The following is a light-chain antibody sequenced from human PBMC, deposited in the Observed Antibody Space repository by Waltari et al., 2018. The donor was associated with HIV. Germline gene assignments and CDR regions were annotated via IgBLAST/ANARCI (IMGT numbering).Light chain of an antibody. Sequence: DIQLTQSPPFLSASVGDRVTMTCRSSQGISSYLAWYQQKQGKAPKLLIYAASTLQRGVPSRFSGSGSGTDFTLTISSLQPEDFATYYCQQLNSYTQITFGGGTKVEIK. CDR1: QGISSY. J-gene: IGKJ4*01. CDR2: AAS. CDR3: QQLNSYTQIT. V-gene: IGKV1-9*01.